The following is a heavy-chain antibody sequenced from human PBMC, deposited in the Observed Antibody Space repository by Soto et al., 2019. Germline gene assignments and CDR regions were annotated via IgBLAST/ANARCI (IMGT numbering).Heavy chain of an antibody. V-gene: IGHV4-34*01. Sequence: SSETLSLTCAVYGGSFSGYYWSWIRQPPGKGLEWIGEINHSGSTNYNPSLKSRVTISVDTSKNQFSLKLSSVTAADTAVYYCAGMTTVTDLFDYWGQGTLVTVSS. J-gene: IGHJ4*02. CDR2: INHSGST. CDR1: GGSFSGYY. D-gene: IGHD4-17*01. CDR3: AGMTTVTDLFDY.